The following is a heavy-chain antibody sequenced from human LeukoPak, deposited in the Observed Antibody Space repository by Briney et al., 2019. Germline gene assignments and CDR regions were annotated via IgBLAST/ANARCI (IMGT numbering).Heavy chain of an antibody. D-gene: IGHD3-22*01. V-gene: IGHV3-66*01. CDR3: ARGSRGYYDSGRRYYYGMDV. CDR1: GFTVSSNY. CDR2: IYSGGST. J-gene: IGHJ6*02. Sequence: GGSLRLSCAASGFTVSSNYMSWVRQAPGKGLEWVSVIYSGGSTYHADSVKGRFTISRDNSKNTLYLQMNSLRAEDTAVYYCARGSRGYYDSGRRYYYGMDVWGQGTTVTVSS.